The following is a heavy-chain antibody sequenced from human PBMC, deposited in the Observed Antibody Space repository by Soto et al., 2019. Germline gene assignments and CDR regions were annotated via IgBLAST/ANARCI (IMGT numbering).Heavy chain of an antibody. J-gene: IGHJ6*02. V-gene: IGHV1-18*01. CDR3: ARARYCSGGSCYYDYYYGMDV. CDR2: ISAYNGNT. CDR1: GYTFTSYG. Sequence: GASVKVSCKASGYTFTSYGISWVRQAPGQGLEWIGWISAYNGNTNYAQKLQGRVTMTTDTSTSTAYMELRSLRSDDTAVYYCARARYCSGGSCYYDYYYGMDVWGQGTTVTVSS. D-gene: IGHD2-15*01.